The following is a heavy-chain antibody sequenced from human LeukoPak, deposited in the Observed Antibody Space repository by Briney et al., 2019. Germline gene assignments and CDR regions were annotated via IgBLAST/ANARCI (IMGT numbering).Heavy chain of an antibody. Sequence: GGSLRLSCAASGFTFDAYAMRWVRLAPGKGLEWVSLISWDGSTTHHAASGKGRFTISRDNSKNSLYLQMNSLRAEDTAVYCCARDRYDYWGQGTLVTVSS. CDR1: GFTFDAYA. V-gene: IGHV3-43D*03. J-gene: IGHJ4*01. CDR3: ARDRYDY. CDR2: ISWDGSTT.